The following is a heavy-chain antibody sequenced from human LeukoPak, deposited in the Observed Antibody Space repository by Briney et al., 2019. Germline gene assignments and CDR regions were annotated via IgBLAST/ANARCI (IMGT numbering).Heavy chain of an antibody. CDR3: ARGYYYGSGSSRRSYYFDY. CDR2: INPSGST. V-gene: IGHV4-34*01. D-gene: IGHD3-10*01. J-gene: IGHJ4*02. CDR1: GGSFSGYY. Sequence: SETLSLTCAVYGGSFSGYYWSWIRQPPGKGLEWIGEINPSGSTNYNPSLKSRVTISVDTSKNQSSLKLSSVTAADTAVYYCARGYYYGSGSSRRSYYFDYWGQGTLVTVSS.